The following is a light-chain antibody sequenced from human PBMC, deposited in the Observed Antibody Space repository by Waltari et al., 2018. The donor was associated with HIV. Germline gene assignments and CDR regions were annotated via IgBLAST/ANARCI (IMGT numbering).Light chain of an antibody. CDR3: QVWDSSSDHTRV. Sequence: SYVLTQPPSVSVAPGQTARITCGGNNIGSKSVHWYQQKPGQAPVLVVYDDSDRPSGIPGRFSGSNAGNTATLTISRVEAVDEADYYCQVWDSSSDHTRVFGGGTKLTVL. CDR2: DDS. CDR1: NIGSKS. J-gene: IGLJ2*01. V-gene: IGLV3-21*02.